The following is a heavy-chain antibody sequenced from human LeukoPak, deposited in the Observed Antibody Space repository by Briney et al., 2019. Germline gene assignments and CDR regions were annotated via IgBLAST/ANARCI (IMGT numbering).Heavy chain of an antibody. CDR3: ARGSNWNDGVDY. CDR1: GGTFSSYA. D-gene: IGHD1-1*01. J-gene: IGHJ4*02. CDR2: IIPILGIA. V-gene: IGHV1-69*04. Sequence: SVKVSCKASGGTFSSYAISWVRQAPGQGLEWMGRIIPILGIANYAQKFQGRVTITADKSTSTAYMELSSLRSEDTAVYYCARGSNWNDGVDYWGKGTLVTVSS.